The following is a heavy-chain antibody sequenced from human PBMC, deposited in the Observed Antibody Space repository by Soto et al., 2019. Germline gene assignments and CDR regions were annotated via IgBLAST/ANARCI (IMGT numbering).Heavy chain of an antibody. CDR3: ARKYGPFDY. D-gene: IGHD3-10*01. V-gene: IGHV4-59*12. CDR2: IYYSGST. CDR1: GGSIRTYY. Sequence: TLSLTCAVSGGSIRTYYWSWIRQPPGKGLEWIAYIYYSGSTHYNPSLKSRVTISVDTSKNQFSLKLSSVTAADTAVYYCARKYGPFDYWGQGTLVTVSS. J-gene: IGHJ4*02.